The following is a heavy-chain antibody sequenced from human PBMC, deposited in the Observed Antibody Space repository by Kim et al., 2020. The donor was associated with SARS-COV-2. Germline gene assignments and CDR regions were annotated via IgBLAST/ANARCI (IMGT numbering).Heavy chain of an antibody. D-gene: IGHD6-19*01. J-gene: IGHJ3*02. CDR2: ISPDGRGK. V-gene: IGHV3-30*04. CDR3: AREGYSSGYCGAFNI. Sequence: GGSLRLSCVAYAVMHCVRQPPGKGLEWVAAISPDGRGKYYGDSLKDRITVARDESKSTSFLQLDSLTPEDTAVYDCAREGYSSGYCGAFNIWGQGALVTVSS. CDR1: AV.